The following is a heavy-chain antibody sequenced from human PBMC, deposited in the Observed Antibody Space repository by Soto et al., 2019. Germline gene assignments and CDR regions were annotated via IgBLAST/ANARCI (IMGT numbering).Heavy chain of an antibody. V-gene: IGHV3-33*01. D-gene: IGHD2-8*01. CDR3: ARRRMVYAPYMDV. J-gene: IGHJ6*03. Sequence: GSLRLSCAASGFTFSNYGMHWVRQAPGKGLEWVAVIWYDGSNKYYADSVKGRFTISRDNSRNTLSLQMNSLRAEDTAVYYCARRRMVYAPYMDVWGKGTTVTVS. CDR2: IWYDGSNK. CDR1: GFTFSNYG.